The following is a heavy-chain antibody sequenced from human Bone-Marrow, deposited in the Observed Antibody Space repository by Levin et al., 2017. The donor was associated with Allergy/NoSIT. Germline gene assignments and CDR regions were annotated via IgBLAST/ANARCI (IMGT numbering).Heavy chain of an antibody. CDR2: IYSGGST. D-gene: IGHD4-17*01. CDR1: GFTVSSNY. Sequence: QAGGSLRLSCAASGFTVSSNYMSWVRQAPGKGLEWVSVIYSGGSTYYADSVKGRFTISRDNSKNTLYLQMNSLRAEDTAVYYCARVLPAYDYGDYVGAFDIWGQGTMVTVSS. J-gene: IGHJ3*02. CDR3: ARVLPAYDYGDYVGAFDI. V-gene: IGHV3-53*01.